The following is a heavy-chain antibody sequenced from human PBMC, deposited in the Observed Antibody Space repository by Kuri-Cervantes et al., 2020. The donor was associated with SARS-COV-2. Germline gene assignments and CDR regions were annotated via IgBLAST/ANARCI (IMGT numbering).Heavy chain of an antibody. Sequence: ASVKVSCKASGYTFTSYYMHWVRQAPGQGLGWMGWINPNSGGTNYAQKFQGRVTMTRDTSISTAYMELSRLRSDDTAVYYCARADPPLAYCGGDCRLFDYWGQGTLVTVSS. J-gene: IGHJ4*02. CDR1: GYTFTSYY. V-gene: IGHV1-2*02. D-gene: IGHD2-21*02. CDR2: INPNSGGT. CDR3: ARADPPLAYCGGDCRLFDY.